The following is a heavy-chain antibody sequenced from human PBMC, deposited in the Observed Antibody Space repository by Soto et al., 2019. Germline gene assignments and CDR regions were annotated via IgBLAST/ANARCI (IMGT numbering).Heavy chain of an antibody. CDR1: EFTFSSYA. V-gene: IGHV3-23*01. CDR2: ISGRGGST. CDR3: AKVPTGEMATVFQAFDI. D-gene: IGHD4-4*01. J-gene: IGHJ3*02. Sequence: LRLSCVASEFTFSSYAMSWVRQAPGKGLEWVSGISGRGGSTYYADSVKGRFAVSRDNSKSTLYLQMNSLRDEDTAVYYCAKVPTGEMATVFQAFDIWGQGTMVTVSS.